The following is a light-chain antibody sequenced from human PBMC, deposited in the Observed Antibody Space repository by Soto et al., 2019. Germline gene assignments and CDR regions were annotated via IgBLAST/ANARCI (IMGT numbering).Light chain of an antibody. V-gene: IGKV3-15*01. CDR2: EAS. J-gene: IGKJ2*03. CDR3: QQYSKWPPRYS. CDR1: QSVDIN. Sequence: EIVMTQSPVTLSASPGERVTLSCRASQSVDINFAWYQQKPGQAPRLVIYEASTRATDIPSRFSGSGSGTDFTLTISSLRPEDSAMYFCQQYSKWPPRYSFGQGTKVEIK.